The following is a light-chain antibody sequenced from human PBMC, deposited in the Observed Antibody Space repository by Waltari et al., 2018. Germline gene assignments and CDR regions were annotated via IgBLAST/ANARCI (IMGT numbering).Light chain of an antibody. CDR3: SSYAGSNTYDV. J-gene: IGLJ6*01. Sequence: QAALTRPRSVSGSPGQSVTISCTGTSSYIGGYNYVSWYQQHPGTAPKLMIYEVSKRPSGVSDRFSGSKSGNTASLTISGLQAEDEADYYCSSYAGSNTYDVFGSGTKLTVL. CDR1: SSYIGGYNY. V-gene: IGLV2-11*01. CDR2: EVS.